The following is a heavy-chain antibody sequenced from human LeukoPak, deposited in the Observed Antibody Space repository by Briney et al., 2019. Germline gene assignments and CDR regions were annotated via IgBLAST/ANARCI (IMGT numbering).Heavy chain of an antibody. Sequence: SVKVSCKASGGTFSSYAISWVRQAPGQGLEWMGGIIPIFGTANYAQKFQGRVTITADESTSIAYMELSSLRSEDTAVYYCARNLMVGSYYYYYMDVWGKGTTVTVSS. CDR2: IIPIFGTA. D-gene: IGHD2-8*01. J-gene: IGHJ6*03. V-gene: IGHV1-69*13. CDR3: ARNLMVGSYYYYYMDV. CDR1: GGTFSSYA.